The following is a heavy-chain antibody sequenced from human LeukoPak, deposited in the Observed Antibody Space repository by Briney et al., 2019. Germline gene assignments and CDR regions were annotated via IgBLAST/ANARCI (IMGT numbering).Heavy chain of an antibody. Sequence: PGRSLRLSCAASGFTFSSYGMPWVRQAPGKGLEWVTVISYDGSNKYFADSVKGRFTISRDNSKNTLCLQMNSLRAEDTAVYYCAKATSELGYYFDYWGQGTLVTVSS. J-gene: IGHJ4*02. CDR2: ISYDGSNK. V-gene: IGHV3-30*18. CDR3: AKATSELGYYFDY. CDR1: GFTFSSYG. D-gene: IGHD7-27*01.